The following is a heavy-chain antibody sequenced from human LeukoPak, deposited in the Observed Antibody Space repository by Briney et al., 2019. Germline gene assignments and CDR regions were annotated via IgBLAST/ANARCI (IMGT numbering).Heavy chain of an antibody. D-gene: IGHD3-10*01. V-gene: IGHV3-15*01. CDR3: TTETYDHYYYGSGGYYSGY. J-gene: IGHJ4*02. CDR1: GFTFSNAW. CDR2: IKSKTDGGTT. Sequence: GGSLRLSCAASGFTFSNAWVSWVRQAPGKGLEWVGRIKSKTDGGTTDYAAPVKGRFTISRDDSKNTLYLQMNSLKTEDTAVYYCTTETYDHYYYGSGGYYSGYWGQGTLVTVSS.